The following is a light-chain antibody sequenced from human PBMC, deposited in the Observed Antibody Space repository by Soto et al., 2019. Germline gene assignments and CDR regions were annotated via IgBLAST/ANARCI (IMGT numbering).Light chain of an antibody. CDR3: SSYTSSSSYG. CDR2: DVS. V-gene: IGLV2-14*01. CDR1: SSDVGAYNS. Sequence: QSVLTQPASVSGSPGQSITISCTGTSSDVGAYNSVSWYQQYPGKAPKLVIHDVSNRPSGVSNRFSGSKSGNTASLTISGLQAVDEADYYCSSYTSSSSYGFGSGTKVTVL. J-gene: IGLJ1*01.